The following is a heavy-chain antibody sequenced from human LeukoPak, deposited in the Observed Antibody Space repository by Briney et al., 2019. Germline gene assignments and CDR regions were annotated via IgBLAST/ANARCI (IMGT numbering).Heavy chain of an antibody. CDR1: GLTFSSYA. D-gene: IGHD3-10*01. V-gene: IGHV3-30-3*01. CDR2: ISYDGSNK. J-gene: IGHJ4*02. Sequence: GRSLRLSCAASGLTFSSYAMHWVRQAPGKGLEWVAVISYDGSNKYYADSVKGRFTISRDNSKNTLYLQMNSLRAEDTAVYYCASTPLHYGSGSFDYWGQGTLVTVSS. CDR3: ASTPLHYGSGSFDY.